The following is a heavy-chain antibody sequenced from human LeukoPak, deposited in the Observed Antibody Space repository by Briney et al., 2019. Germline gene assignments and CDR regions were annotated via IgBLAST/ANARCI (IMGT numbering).Heavy chain of an antibody. CDR2: IYYSGST. CDR1: GGSISSGGYY. J-gene: IGHJ5*02. V-gene: IGHV4-31*03. Sequence: SETLSLTGTVSGGSISSGGYYWSWIRQHPGKGLEWIGYIYYSGSTYYNPSLKSRVTISVDTSKNQFSLKLSSVTAADTAVYYCARKGGATQVYNWFDPWGQGTLVTVSS. CDR3: ARKGGATQVYNWFDP. D-gene: IGHD1-26*01.